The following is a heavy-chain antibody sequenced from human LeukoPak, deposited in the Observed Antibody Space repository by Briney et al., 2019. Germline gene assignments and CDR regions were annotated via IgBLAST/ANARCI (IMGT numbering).Heavy chain of an antibody. CDR2: IYYSGST. V-gene: IGHV4-39*07. Sequence: SETLSLTCTVSGGSISSSSYYWGWIRQPPGKGLEWIGSIYYSGSTYYNPSLKSRVTISVDTSKNQFSLKLSSVTAADTAVYYCARDGLIAVAGTYFDYWGQGTLITVSS. J-gene: IGHJ4*02. D-gene: IGHD6-19*01. CDR3: ARDGLIAVAGTYFDY. CDR1: GGSISSSSYY.